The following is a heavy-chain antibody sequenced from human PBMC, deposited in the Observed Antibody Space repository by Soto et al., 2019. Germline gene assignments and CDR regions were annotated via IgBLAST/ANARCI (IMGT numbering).Heavy chain of an antibody. Sequence: ASETLSLTCTVSGVSITGYYWSWVRQPPGKGLEWIGYIYHSGSTYYNPSLKSRVTISVDRSKIQFFLKLSSVTAADTAVYYCARVPSPWGQGTLVTVSS. CDR3: ARVPSP. CDR1: GVSITGYY. CDR2: IYHSGST. V-gene: IGHV4-59*12. J-gene: IGHJ5*02.